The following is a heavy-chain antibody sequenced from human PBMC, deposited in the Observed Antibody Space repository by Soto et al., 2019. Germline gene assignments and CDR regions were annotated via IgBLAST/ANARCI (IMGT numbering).Heavy chain of an antibody. Sequence: ETLSLTGAVSGYSISSGYYWGWIRQPPGKGLEWIGSIYHSGSTYYNPSLKSRVTISVDTSKNQFSLKLSSVTAADTAVYYCARDMVLVVYYYYCGMDVWGQGTMVTVSS. CDR2: IYHSGST. J-gene: IGHJ6*02. V-gene: IGHV4-38-2*02. CDR1: GYSISSGYY. CDR3: ARDMVLVVYYYYCGMDV. D-gene: IGHD3-10*01.